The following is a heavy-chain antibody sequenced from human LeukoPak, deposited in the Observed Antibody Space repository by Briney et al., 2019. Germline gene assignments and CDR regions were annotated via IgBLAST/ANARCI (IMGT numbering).Heavy chain of an antibody. CDR3: ASLGYCTNGVCSGDQSRDY. V-gene: IGHV1-46*01. D-gene: IGHD2-8*01. CDR2: INPSGGST. J-gene: IGHJ4*02. CDR1: GCTFTSYY. Sequence: ASVKVSCKASGCTFTSYYMHWVRQAPGQGLEWMGIINPSGGSTSYAQKFQGRVTMTRDTSTSTVYMELSSLRSEDTAVYYCASLGYCTNGVCSGDQSRDYWGQGTLVTVSS.